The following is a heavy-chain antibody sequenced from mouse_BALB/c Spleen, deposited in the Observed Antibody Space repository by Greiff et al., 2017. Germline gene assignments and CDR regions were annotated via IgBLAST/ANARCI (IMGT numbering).Heavy chain of an antibody. Sequence: EVHLVESGGGLVQPGGSRKLSCAASGFTFSSFGMHWVRQAPEKGLEWVAYISSGSSTIYYADTVKGRFTISRDNPKNTLFLQMTSLRSEDTAMYYCASSYDVCAYWGQGTLVTVSA. D-gene: IGHD2-12*01. J-gene: IGHJ3*01. CDR2: ISSGSSTI. V-gene: IGHV5-17*02. CDR3: ASSYDVCAY. CDR1: GFTFSSFG.